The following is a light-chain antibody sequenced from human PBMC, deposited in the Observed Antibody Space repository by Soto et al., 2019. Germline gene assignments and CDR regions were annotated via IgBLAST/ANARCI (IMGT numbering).Light chain of an antibody. CDR2: AAS. CDR1: QGIANF. Sequence: IQLTQSPSSLSASVGDRVTISCRASQGIANFLAWYQQTPGKAPKLLIYAASTLRSGVPSRFSGSGSGTDFTLPISSLQPEDFATYYCQQLNSFPIPFGPGTKVDIK. J-gene: IGKJ3*01. V-gene: IGKV1-9*01. CDR3: QQLNSFPIP.